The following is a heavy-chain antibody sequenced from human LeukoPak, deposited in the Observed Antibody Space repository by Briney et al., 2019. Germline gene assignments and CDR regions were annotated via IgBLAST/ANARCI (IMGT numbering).Heavy chain of an antibody. CDR1: GYTFTSYG. D-gene: IGHD3-10*01. Sequence: ASVKVSCKASGYTFTSYGISWVRQAPGQGLEWMGWISSYNGKTNYAQELQGRVTMTTDTSTSTAYMELRSLRSDDTAVYYCASCYYGSGSYPCRDAFDIWGQGTMVTVSS. CDR2: ISSYNGKT. CDR3: ASCYYGSGSYPCRDAFDI. J-gene: IGHJ3*02. V-gene: IGHV1-18*01.